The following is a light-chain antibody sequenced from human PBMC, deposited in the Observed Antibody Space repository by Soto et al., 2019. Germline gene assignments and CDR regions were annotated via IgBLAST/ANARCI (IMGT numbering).Light chain of an antibody. Sequence: EILMTQSPATLSVSPGERATLSCRASQGVSSKLAWYQQKPGQAPRLLIYGASTRATGIPARFSGSGSGTEFTLTISSLQSEDFAVYYCQQYDNWPTTFGQGTKV. CDR2: GAS. V-gene: IGKV3-15*01. J-gene: IGKJ1*01. CDR3: QQYDNWPTT. CDR1: QGVSSK.